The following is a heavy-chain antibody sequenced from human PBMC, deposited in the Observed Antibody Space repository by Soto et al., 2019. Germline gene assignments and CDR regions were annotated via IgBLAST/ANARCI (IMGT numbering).Heavy chain of an antibody. CDR2: IHESGVT. CDR3: ARRGAGGYNFDY. CDR1: GGSIATTNFY. V-gene: IGHV4-39*01. Sequence: SETLSLTCFVSGGSIATTNFYWGWIRQATGAGLEWIGSIHESGVTNYNPSFNSRVTISVDTSKNQFSLKVSSVTAADTAVYYCARRGAGGYNFDYWGQGILVTVSS. J-gene: IGHJ4*02. D-gene: IGHD5-12*01.